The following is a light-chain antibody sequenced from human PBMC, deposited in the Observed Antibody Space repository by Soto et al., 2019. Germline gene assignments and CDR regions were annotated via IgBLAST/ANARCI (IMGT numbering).Light chain of an antibody. CDR1: QSVWSSY. V-gene: IGKV3-20*01. Sequence: EIVLTQSPGTLSLSPGERATLSCRASQSVWSSYLAWYQQKPGQTPRLLIYGASSRATGIPDRFSGSGSGTDFTLTISRLEPEDFAVYYCLQYGSSPFTCGPRTKVDVK. CDR3: LQYGSSPFT. J-gene: IGKJ3*01. CDR2: GAS.